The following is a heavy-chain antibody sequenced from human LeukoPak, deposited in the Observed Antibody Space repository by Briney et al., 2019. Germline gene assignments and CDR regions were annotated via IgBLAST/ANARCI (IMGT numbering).Heavy chain of an antibody. Sequence: PSETLSLTCTVSGGSISSYYWSWIRQPPGKGLEWIGSIYYSGSTYYNPSLKSRVTISVDTSKNQFSLKLSSVTAADTAVYYCATLSGSSLNFDYWGQGTLVTVSS. CDR1: GGSISSYY. D-gene: IGHD1-26*01. CDR3: ATLSGSSLNFDY. J-gene: IGHJ4*02. V-gene: IGHV4-59*05. CDR2: IYYSGST.